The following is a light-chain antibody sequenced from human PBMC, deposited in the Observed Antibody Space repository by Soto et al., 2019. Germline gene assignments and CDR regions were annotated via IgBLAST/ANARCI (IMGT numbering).Light chain of an antibody. J-gene: IGKJ5*01. CDR2: DAS. V-gene: IGKV1-5*01. Sequence: DIQMTQSPSTLSASVGDRVTITCRASQSIGGWLAWYQQRPGKAPRLLIYDASSVESGAPSRFSGSRSGTKFTLAISSLQPEDFATYYCQHYHSYPYTFGQGTRLEIK. CDR3: QHYHSYPYT. CDR1: QSIGGW.